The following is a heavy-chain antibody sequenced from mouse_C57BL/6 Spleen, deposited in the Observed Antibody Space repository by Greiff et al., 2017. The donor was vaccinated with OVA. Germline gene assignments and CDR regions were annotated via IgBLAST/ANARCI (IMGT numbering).Heavy chain of an antibody. J-gene: IGHJ4*01. CDR1: GYTFTSYW. D-gene: IGHD1-1*01. CDR3: ARPITTGVATGAMDY. V-gene: IGHV1-53*01. CDR2: INPSDGGT. Sequence: QVQLQQPGTELVQPGASVKLSCKASGYTFTSYWMPWVQQMPGQGLEWIGNINPSDGGTNYNETFKSQATLTVDKSSSTAYMQLSSLTSEDSAVYYCARPITTGVATGAMDYWGQGTSVTVSS.